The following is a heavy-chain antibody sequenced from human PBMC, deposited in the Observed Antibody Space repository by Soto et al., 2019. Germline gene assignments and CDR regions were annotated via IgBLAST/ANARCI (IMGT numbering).Heavy chain of an antibody. J-gene: IGHJ4*02. D-gene: IGHD2-15*01. CDR2: INPSGGST. V-gene: IGHV1-46*03. Sequence: ASVKVSCKASGYTFTSYYMHWVRQAPGQGLEWMGIINPSGGSTSYAQKFQGRVTMTRDTSTSTVYMELSSLRSEDTAVYYCASYQHRNCLGGSGDSRVGALSSDYWGQGTLVTVSS. CDR3: ASYQHRNCLGGSGDSRVGALSSDY. CDR1: GYTFTSYY.